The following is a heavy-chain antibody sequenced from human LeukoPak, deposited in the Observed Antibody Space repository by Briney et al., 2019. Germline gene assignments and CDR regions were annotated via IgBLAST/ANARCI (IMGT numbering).Heavy chain of an antibody. Sequence: ASVKVSCKASGGTFSSYAISWVRQAPGQGLEWMGWISAYNGNTNYAQKLQGRVTMTTDTSTSTAYMELRSLRSDDTAVYYCARDHYYDSSGYPYYFDYWGQGTLVTVSS. J-gene: IGHJ4*02. V-gene: IGHV1-18*01. CDR3: ARDHYYDSSGYPYYFDY. CDR1: GGTFSSYA. D-gene: IGHD3-22*01. CDR2: ISAYNGNT.